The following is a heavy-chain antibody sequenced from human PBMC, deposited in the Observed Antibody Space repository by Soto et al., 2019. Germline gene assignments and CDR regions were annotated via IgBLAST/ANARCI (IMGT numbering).Heavy chain of an antibody. J-gene: IGHJ6*02. CDR3: ARDLISNYHYYGMDV. Sequence: QVQLVQSGAEVKKPGSSVKVSCKASADTFSSSALSWVRQAPGQGLEWMGGIIPFFHAANYAQRFQGRVTITADESTSTVYMELSSLRSEDTALYYCARDLISNYHYYGMDVCGQGTTVTVAS. V-gene: IGHV1-69*01. CDR2: IIPFFHAA. CDR1: ADTFSSSA.